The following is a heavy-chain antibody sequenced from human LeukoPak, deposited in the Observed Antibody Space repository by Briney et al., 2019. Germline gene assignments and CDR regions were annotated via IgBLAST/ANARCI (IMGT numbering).Heavy chain of an antibody. D-gene: IGHD3-22*01. Sequence: SETLSLTCTVSGGSISSSYYYWGWIRPPPGKGLEWIGTIYYTGSTYYIPSLKSRVAISIDTSKNQFSLTLSSVTAADTAVYFCARASNYFDFLYWGQGTLVTVSS. J-gene: IGHJ4*02. CDR3: ARASNYFDFLY. CDR1: GGSISSSYYY. V-gene: IGHV4-39*01. CDR2: IYYTGST.